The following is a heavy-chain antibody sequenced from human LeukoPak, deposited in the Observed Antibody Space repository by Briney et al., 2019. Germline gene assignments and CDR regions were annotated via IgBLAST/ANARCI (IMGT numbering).Heavy chain of an antibody. J-gene: IGHJ4*02. CDR2: ISGSGGST. CDR1: GFTFSSYA. CDR3: AKSQDSSGWYATTFDY. Sequence: PGGSLRLSCAASGFTFSSYAMHWVRQAPGKGLEWVSAISGSGGSTYYADSVKGRFTISRDNSKNTLYLQMNSLRAEDTAVYYCAKSQDSSGWYATTFDYWGQGTLVTVSS. V-gene: IGHV3-23*01. D-gene: IGHD6-19*01.